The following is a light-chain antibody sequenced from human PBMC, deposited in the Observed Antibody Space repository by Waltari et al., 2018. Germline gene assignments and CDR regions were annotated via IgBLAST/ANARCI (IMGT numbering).Light chain of an antibody. J-gene: IGKJ5*01. CDR2: GAS. V-gene: IGKV3-15*01. CDR1: QSVSSN. CDR3: QQYNNWPPMT. Sequence: IVMTQSPATLSVSPGERATLSCRASQSVSSNLAWYQQNPGQAPRLLIYGASTRATGIPARFSGSGSGTEFTLTISSLQSEDLALFYCQQYNNWPPMTFGQGTRLEIK.